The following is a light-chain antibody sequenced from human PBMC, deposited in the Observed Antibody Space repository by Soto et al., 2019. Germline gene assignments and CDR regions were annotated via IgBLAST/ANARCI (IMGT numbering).Light chain of an antibody. J-gene: IGKJ4*01. CDR1: QDVSRS. V-gene: IGKV1-9*01. CDR2: AAS. CDR3: QQLWTYPLT. Sequence: DTQLTQSPSFLSASVGDRVTIACRASQDVSRSVGWYQQKPGTAPKLLISAASTLHTGVPSRFSVSGSGTDFTLTISSLQPEDFATYYCQQLWTYPLTVGGGTKVDIK.